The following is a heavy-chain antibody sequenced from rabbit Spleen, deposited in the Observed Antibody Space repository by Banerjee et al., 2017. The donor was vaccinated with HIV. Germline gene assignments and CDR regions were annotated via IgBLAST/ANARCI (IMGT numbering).Heavy chain of an antibody. J-gene: IGHJ4*01. Sequence: QQQLVESGGGLVQPEGSLILTSKASGFSFSSGYYMCWVRQAPGKGLEWIGCIYTGSGNTYYASWAKGRFTISKTSSTTVTLQMTSLTAADTATYFCATNHYTGDFNLWGPGTLVTVS. V-gene: IGHV1S45*01. D-gene: IGHD4-1*01. CDR3: ATNHYTGDFNL. CDR2: IYTGSGNT. CDR1: GFSFSSGYY.